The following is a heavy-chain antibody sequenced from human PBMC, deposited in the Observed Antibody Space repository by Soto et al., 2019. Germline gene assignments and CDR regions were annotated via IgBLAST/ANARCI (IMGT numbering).Heavy chain of an antibody. CDR2: IYPSDSDT. CDR1: GYSFTSYW. Sequence: GESLKISCKASGYSFTSYWIGWVRQMPGKGLEWMGSIYPSDSDTRYSPSFQGQVTISADRSISTAYLQWSSLKASDTAMYYCARQILTGGHGMDVWGQGTTVTVSS. J-gene: IGHJ6*02. V-gene: IGHV5-51*01. CDR3: ARQILTGGHGMDV.